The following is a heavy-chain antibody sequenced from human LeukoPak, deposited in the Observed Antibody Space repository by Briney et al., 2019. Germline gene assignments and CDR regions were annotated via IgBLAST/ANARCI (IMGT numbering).Heavy chain of an antibody. CDR3: AKDHTGLLWFGGMDV. Sequence: GGSLRLSCFASGFSFSIYWMHWVRQAPGKGLVWVSRLTSDGSTTNYADSVEGRFTISRDNAKNTLFLQMNSLRAEDTAVYYCAKDHTGLLWFGGMDVWGKGTTVTVSS. CDR2: LTSDGSTT. CDR1: GFSFSIYW. D-gene: IGHD3-10*01. J-gene: IGHJ6*03. V-gene: IGHV3-74*01.